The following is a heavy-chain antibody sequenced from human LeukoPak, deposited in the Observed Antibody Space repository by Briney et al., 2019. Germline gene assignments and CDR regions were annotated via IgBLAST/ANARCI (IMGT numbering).Heavy chain of an antibody. CDR1: GFTFSSYA. CDR3: ARDSPNDRGYYPDAFDI. V-gene: IGHV3-30-3*01. D-gene: IGHD3-3*01. CDR2: ISYDGSNK. Sequence: GGSLRLSCAASGFTFSSYAMHWARQAPGKGLEWVAVISYDGSNKYYADSVKGRFTISRDNSKNTLYLQMNSLRAEDTAVYYCARDSPNDRGYYPDAFDIWGQGTMVTVSS. J-gene: IGHJ3*02.